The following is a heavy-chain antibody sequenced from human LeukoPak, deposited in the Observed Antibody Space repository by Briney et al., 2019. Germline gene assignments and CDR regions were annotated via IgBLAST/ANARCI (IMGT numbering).Heavy chain of an antibody. Sequence: SETLSLTCAVSGYSISSGYYWGWIRQPPGKGLEWIGSIYHSGSTYYNPSLKSRVTISVDTSKNQFSLKLSSVTAADTAVYYCARVDGDYPNWFDPWGQGTLVTLSS. CDR1: GYSISSGYY. D-gene: IGHD4-17*01. CDR3: ARVDGDYPNWFDP. V-gene: IGHV4-38-2*01. J-gene: IGHJ5*02. CDR2: IYHSGST.